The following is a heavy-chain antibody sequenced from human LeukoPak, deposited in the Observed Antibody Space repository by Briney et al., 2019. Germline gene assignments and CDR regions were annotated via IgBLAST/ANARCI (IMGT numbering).Heavy chain of an antibody. J-gene: IGHJ6*02. CDR3: GRTGIGSSYYYGMDV. CDR2: VYTIGTT. V-gene: IGHV4-4*07. Sequence: PETLSLSCTVSGGSLSNYNWSWVRPPPGKGLEWIGRVYTIGTTNYNPSLKSRVPMYVDTSKNQLSLKLNSVTAADTAVYYCGRTGIGSSYYYGMDVWGQGTTVTVSS. CDR1: GGSLSNYN. D-gene: IGHD6-6*01.